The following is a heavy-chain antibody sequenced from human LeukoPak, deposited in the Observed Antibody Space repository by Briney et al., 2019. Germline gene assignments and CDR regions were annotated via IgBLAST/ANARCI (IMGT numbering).Heavy chain of an antibody. Sequence: SETLSLTCAVYGGSFSGYYWSWIRQPPGKGLEWIGEINHSGSTNYNPSLKSRVTISVDTSKNQFSLKLSSVTAADTAVYYCARHGLGYSYGYVYFDYWGQGTLVTVSS. D-gene: IGHD5-18*01. V-gene: IGHV4-34*01. CDR2: INHSGST. J-gene: IGHJ4*02. CDR3: ARHGLGYSYGYVYFDY. CDR1: GGSFSGYY.